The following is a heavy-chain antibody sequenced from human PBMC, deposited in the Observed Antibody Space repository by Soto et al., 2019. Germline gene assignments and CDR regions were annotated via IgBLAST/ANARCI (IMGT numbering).Heavy chain of an antibody. J-gene: IGHJ4*02. CDR3: GRDHRYSRKWAFDY. Sequence: PSETLSLTCVVSGDSINSNDWWTWVRQPPGKGLEWIGEIHHGGNINYNPSLKSRVIISMDKSKNHFSLNFFSVTAADTAVYYCGRDHRYSRKWAFDYWGQGVLVTVSS. CDR2: IHHGGNI. V-gene: IGHV4-4*02. CDR1: GDSINSNDW. D-gene: IGHD3-16*02.